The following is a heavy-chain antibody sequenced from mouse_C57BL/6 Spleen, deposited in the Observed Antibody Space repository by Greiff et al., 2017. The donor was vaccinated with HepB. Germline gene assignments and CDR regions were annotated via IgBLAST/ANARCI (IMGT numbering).Heavy chain of an antibody. D-gene: IGHD2-3*01. CDR1: GFTFSSYA. CDR2: ISDGGSYT. V-gene: IGHV5-4*01. Sequence: EVQGVESGGGLVKPGGSLKLSCAASGFTFSSYAMSWVRQTPEKRLEWVATISDGGSYTYYPDNVKGRFTISRDNAKNNLYLQMSHLKSEDTAMYYCARFYDGYYGFAYWGQGTLVTVSA. J-gene: IGHJ3*01. CDR3: ARFYDGYYGFAY.